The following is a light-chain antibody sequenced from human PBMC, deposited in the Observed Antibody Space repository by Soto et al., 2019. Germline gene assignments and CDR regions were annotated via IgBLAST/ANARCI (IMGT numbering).Light chain of an antibody. J-gene: IGLJ1*01. CDR3: SSYTSSSTRV. V-gene: IGLV2-14*03. CDR1: NSDVGGYNY. Sequence: QSALTQPASVSGSPGQSITISCTGTNSDVGGYNYVTWYQQHPGKAPKLMICDVTNRPSGVSNRFSGSKSGNTASLTISGLQAEDEADYYCSSYTSSSTRVFGTGTKLTVL. CDR2: DVT.